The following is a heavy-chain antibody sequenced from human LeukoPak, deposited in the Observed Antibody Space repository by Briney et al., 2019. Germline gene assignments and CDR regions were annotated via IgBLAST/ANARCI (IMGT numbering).Heavy chain of an antibody. J-gene: IGHJ1*01. Sequence: ASVKISCKVSGYTITELSMHWVRHAPVKGHEWMGEFDPEDGETIYAQKFQSTVTMTEDTSTDTAYMELSSLRSEDTAVYYCATAQYCSSTSCGYFQHWGQGTLVTVSS. CDR2: FDPEDGET. V-gene: IGHV1-24*01. D-gene: IGHD2-2*01. CDR3: ATAQYCSSTSCGYFQH. CDR1: GYTITELS.